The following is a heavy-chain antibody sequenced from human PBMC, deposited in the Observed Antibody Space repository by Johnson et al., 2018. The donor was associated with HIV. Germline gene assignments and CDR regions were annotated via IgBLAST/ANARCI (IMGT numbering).Heavy chain of an antibody. CDR1: GFTFDDYG. CDR3: AREVRLGYGSGGSYYVDALDI. D-gene: IGHD2-15*01. CDR2: INWNGGST. J-gene: IGHJ3*02. V-gene: IGHV3-20*04. Sequence: VQLVESGGGVVRPGGSLRLSCAASGFTFDDYGMSWVRQAPGKGLEWVSGINWNGGSTGYADSVKGRFTISIDNAKNSLYLQMNSRRAEDTALYYCAREVRLGYGSGGSYYVDALDIWGQGTMVTVSA.